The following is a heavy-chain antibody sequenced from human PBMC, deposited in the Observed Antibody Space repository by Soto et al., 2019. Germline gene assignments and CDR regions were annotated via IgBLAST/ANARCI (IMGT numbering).Heavy chain of an antibody. J-gene: IGHJ3*02. D-gene: IGHD1-7*01. CDR2: IIPIFGTA. Sequence: ASVKVSCKASGCTFSSYAISWVRQAPGQGLEWMGGIIPIFGTANYAQKFQGRVTITADESTSTAYMELSSLRSEDTAVYYCARITNWNYALDAFDIWGQGTMVTVSS. CDR3: ARITNWNYALDAFDI. V-gene: IGHV1-69*13. CDR1: GCTFSSYA.